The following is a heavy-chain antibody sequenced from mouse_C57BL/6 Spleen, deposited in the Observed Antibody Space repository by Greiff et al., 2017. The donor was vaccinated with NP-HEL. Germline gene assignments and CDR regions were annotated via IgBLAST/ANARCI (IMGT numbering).Heavy chain of an antibody. J-gene: IGHJ3*01. V-gene: IGHV1-82*01. D-gene: IGHD2-4*01. Sequence: VQLQQSGPELVKPGASVKISCKASGYAFSSSWMNWVKQRPGKGLEWIGRIYPGDGDTNYNGKFKGKATLTADKSSSTAYMQLSSLTSEDAAVYFCARSGYYDDDGVYWGQGTLVTVSA. CDR2: IYPGDGDT. CDR3: ARSGYYDDDGVY. CDR1: GYAFSSSW.